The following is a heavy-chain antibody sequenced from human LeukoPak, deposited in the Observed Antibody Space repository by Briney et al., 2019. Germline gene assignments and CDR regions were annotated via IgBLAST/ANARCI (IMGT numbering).Heavy chain of an antibody. CDR2: ISSSSSYK. CDR1: GFTFSSYS. CDR3: ARSAAGTYY. Sequence: GGSLRLSCVASGFTFSSYSMNWVRQAPGKGLEWVSSISSSSSYKYYTDSVKGRFTISRDNAKNSLYLQMNSLRAEDTAVYYCARSAAGTYYWGQGTTVTVSS. J-gene: IGHJ6*02. D-gene: IGHD1-1*01. V-gene: IGHV3-21*01.